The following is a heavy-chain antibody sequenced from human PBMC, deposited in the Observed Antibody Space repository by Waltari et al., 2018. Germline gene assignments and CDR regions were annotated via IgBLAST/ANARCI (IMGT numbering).Heavy chain of an antibody. CDR2: ISGSGHTT. CDR3: AKGTDLVVYASTNEY. V-gene: IGHV3-23*01. D-gene: IGHD2-8*02. Sequence: EVQLLESGGGLVQPGGSLSLPCGASGFSFSSLAMSWVRQAPGKGLEWVSSISGSGHTTYYADSVQGRFSISRDFSKNTLYLQMDSLRVEDTALYYCAKGTDLVVYASTNEYWGQGTLVTVAS. CDR1: GFSFSSLA. J-gene: IGHJ4*02.